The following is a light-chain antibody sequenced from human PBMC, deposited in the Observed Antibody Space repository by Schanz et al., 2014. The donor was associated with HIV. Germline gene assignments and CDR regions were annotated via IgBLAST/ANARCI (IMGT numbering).Light chain of an antibody. CDR1: QSVKSSY. CDR2: DAS. CDR3: QQYYDWPLT. V-gene: IGKV3D-15*01. J-gene: IGKJ4*01. Sequence: ENVLTQSPGTLSLSPGERATLSCRASQSVKSSYLAWCQQKPGQAPRLLIYDASNRATGIPARFSGSGSGTDFTLTISSLQSEDFAVYFCQQYYDWPLTFGGGTRVEIK.